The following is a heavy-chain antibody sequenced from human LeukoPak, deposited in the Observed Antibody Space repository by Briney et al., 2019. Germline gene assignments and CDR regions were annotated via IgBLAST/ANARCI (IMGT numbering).Heavy chain of an antibody. J-gene: IGHJ4*02. CDR3: AKGRDEGGWYSNRALYFDY. D-gene: IGHD6-19*01. CDR2: ISGSGGST. Sequence: GGSLRLSCAASGFTFSSYAMSWVRQAPGKGLEWVSAISGSGGSTSYADSVKGRVTISRDNSKNTLYLQMNSLRAEDSAVYFCAKGRDEGGWYSNRALYFDYWGQGTLVTVSS. CDR1: GFTFSSYA. V-gene: IGHV3-23*01.